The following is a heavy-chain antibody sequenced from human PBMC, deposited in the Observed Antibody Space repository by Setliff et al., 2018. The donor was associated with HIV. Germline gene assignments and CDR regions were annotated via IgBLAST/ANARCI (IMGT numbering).Heavy chain of an antibody. CDR1: NDSINYQY. Sequence: SETLSLTCTVSNDSINYQYWAWIRQPPGKGLEWIGSIYYSGNTNYNPSLKSRVTISLDTSNNQFSLKPTSVTAADTAMYYCASFFVTTVTNQDYWGQGTLVTVSS. V-gene: IGHV4-59*11. CDR2: IYYSGNT. J-gene: IGHJ4*02. CDR3: ASFFVTTVTNQDY. D-gene: IGHD4-17*01.